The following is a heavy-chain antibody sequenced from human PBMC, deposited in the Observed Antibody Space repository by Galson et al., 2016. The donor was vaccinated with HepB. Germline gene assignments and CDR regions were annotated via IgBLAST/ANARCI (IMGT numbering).Heavy chain of an antibody. V-gene: IGHV3-23*01. CDR1: GFTFSNYA. D-gene: IGHD1-26*01. Sequence: SLRLSCAASGFTFSNYAMTWVRQAPGKGLEWVSSISGSGHRIYYADSVKGRFTISRDNSRNTLYLQMNSLRAEDTALYYCAKDPLSGTYYRPWFDPGGQGTLVTVSS. CDR3: AKDPLSGTYYRPWFDP. J-gene: IGHJ5*02. CDR2: ISGSGHRI.